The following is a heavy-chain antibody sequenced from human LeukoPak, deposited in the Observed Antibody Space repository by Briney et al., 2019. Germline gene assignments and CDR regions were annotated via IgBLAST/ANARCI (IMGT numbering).Heavy chain of an antibody. Sequence: TGGSLRLSCAASGFTFSSYEMNWVRQPPGKGLEWIGSISNSGSTYYNPSLKSRVTISVDTSNNQFSLKLSSVTAADTAVYYCATATIRLGYWGQGTLITVSS. D-gene: IGHD5-12*01. CDR3: ATATIRLGY. CDR2: ISNSGST. V-gene: IGHV4-38-2*01. J-gene: IGHJ4*02. CDR1: GFTFSSYE.